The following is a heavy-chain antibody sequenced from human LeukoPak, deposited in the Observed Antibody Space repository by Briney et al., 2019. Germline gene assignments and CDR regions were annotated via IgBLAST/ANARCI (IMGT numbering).Heavy chain of an antibody. Sequence: SETLSLTCTVSGGSISSYYWSWIRQPPGKGLEWIGYIHYSGSTNYNPSLKSRVTISVDTSKNQFSLRLSSVTAADTAVYYCARVGSSGWYLSWFDPWGQGTLVTVSS. V-gene: IGHV4-59*08. CDR2: IHYSGST. D-gene: IGHD6-19*01. J-gene: IGHJ5*02. CDR1: GGSISSYY. CDR3: ARVGSSGWYLSWFDP.